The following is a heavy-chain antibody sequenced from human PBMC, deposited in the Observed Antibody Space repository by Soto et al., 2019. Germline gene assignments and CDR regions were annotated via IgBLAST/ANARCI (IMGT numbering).Heavy chain of an antibody. D-gene: IGHD5-18*01. CDR3: ARGGSVYSYGYRPHYYYYGMD. V-gene: IGHV4-34*01. CDR2: INHSRST. J-gene: IGHJ6*01. Sequence: CRWIRPNTGKGLEWIGEINHSRSTNYNPSLKRRVTISVDTSKNQFSLKLSSVTAADTAVYYCARGGSVYSYGYRPHYYYYGMD.